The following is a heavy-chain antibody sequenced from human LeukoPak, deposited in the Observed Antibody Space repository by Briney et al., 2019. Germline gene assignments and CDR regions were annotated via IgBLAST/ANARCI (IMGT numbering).Heavy chain of an antibody. J-gene: IGHJ4*02. CDR1: GFNFNDAW. V-gene: IGHV3-15*01. Sequence: GGSLRLSCATSGFNFNDAWMSWVRQAPGKGLEWVGRLKSKGSGETADYGAAVKGRFTISRDDSKSTLYLQMNSLKNEDTAVYFCSWELDVSFGRRLENWGQGTLVTVAS. D-gene: IGHD1-1*01. CDR2: LKSKGSGETA. CDR3: SWELDVSFGRRLEN.